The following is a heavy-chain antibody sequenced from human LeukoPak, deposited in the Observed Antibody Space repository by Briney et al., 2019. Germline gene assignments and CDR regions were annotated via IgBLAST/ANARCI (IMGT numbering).Heavy chain of an antibody. CDR2: ISSSSSYI. D-gene: IGHD2-15*01. Sequence: GGSLRLSCAASGFTFNRYSMNWVRQAPGKGLEWVSSISSSSSYIYYADSVKGRFTISRDNAKSSMWLQMNSLRDEDTAVYYCARDQTPFYWGQGSLVTVSS. CDR1: GFTFNRYS. V-gene: IGHV3-21*01. CDR3: ARDQTPFY. J-gene: IGHJ4*02.